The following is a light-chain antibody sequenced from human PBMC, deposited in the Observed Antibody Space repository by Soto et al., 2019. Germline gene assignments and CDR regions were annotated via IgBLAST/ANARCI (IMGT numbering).Light chain of an antibody. Sequence: DIQMTQSPSTLSAFVGDRVTISCRASQSINSWLAWYQQKPGKAPQLLIQKASTLESGVPSRFSGSGSGTEFTLTISSLQPDDFASYYCQQYKAYPYIFGQGTKVEIK. J-gene: IGKJ2*01. CDR2: KAS. CDR3: QQYKAYPYI. V-gene: IGKV1-5*03. CDR1: QSINSW.